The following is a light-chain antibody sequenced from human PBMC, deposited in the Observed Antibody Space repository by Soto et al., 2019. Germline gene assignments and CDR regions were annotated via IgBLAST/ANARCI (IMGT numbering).Light chain of an antibody. CDR3: QQYAEGTPIT. J-gene: IGKJ5*01. Sequence: EILLTQSPGSLSVFPGERASLACRASQNFNNRLAGYQQKAGQAPRLLISGASSRATGIPDRFSGSGSGTDFTLTISRLESDDVALYYCQQYAEGTPITFGQGTRLEI. CDR1: QNFNNR. V-gene: IGKV3-20*01. CDR2: GAS.